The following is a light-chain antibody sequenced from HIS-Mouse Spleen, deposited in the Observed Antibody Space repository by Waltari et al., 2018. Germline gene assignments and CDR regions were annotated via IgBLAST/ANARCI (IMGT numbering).Light chain of an antibody. CDR2: EEG. V-gene: IGLV3-10*01. CDR1: ALQKKY. Sequence: SYELTQPPSVSVSPGQTARITCSGDALQKKYAYWYQQKSVQAPVLVIYEEGKRPSGIPERFSGSSSGTMATLTISGAQVEDEADYYCYSTDSSGNHRVFGGGTKLTVL. CDR3: YSTDSSGNHRV. J-gene: IGLJ2*01.